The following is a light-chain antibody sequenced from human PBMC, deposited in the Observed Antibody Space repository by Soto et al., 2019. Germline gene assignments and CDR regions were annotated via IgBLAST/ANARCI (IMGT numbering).Light chain of an antibody. V-gene: IGKV3-15*01. J-gene: IGKJ1*01. Sequence: EIVMTQSPATLSESPGERATLSCRASQSVSSNLAWYQQKPDQAPRLLIYGASTRATGIPARFSGSGSGTEFTLTISSLQSEDFAVYYCQKYNNWPWTFGQGTKVDI. CDR1: QSVSSN. CDR2: GAS. CDR3: QKYNNWPWT.